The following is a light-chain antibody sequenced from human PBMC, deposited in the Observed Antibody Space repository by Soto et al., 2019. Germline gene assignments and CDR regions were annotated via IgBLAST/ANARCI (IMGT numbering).Light chain of an antibody. CDR2: GAS. V-gene: IGKV3-15*01. J-gene: IGKJ4*01. Sequence: EIVMTQSPATLSVSPGERATFSCRASQSISSNLAWYQQKPGQAPRLLIYGASTRATGTPTTFSGSGSGTEFTFTISSLQSEDFAVYYCQQYVTWPLTFCGGTKVEIK. CDR3: QQYVTWPLT. CDR1: QSISSN.